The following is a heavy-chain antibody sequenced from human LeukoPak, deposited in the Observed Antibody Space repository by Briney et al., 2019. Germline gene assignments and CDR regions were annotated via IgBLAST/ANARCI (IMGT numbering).Heavy chain of an antibody. V-gene: IGHV4-59*08. Sequence: PSETLSLTCTVSGGSISSYYWTWIRQPPGKGLEWIGYIYYSGGTNYNPSLKSRVTISLDTSKNQFSLKLSSVTAADTALYYCARQHYHGMDVWGQGTTVTVSS. CDR2: IYYSGGT. J-gene: IGHJ6*02. CDR3: ARQHYHGMDV. CDR1: GGSISSYY.